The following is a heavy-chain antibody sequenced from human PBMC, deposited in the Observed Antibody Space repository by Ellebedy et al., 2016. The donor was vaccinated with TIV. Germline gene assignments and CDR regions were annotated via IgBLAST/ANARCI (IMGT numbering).Heavy chain of an antibody. D-gene: IGHD3-10*01. CDR2: ISDNGGST. CDR3: TKDSGWEHEY. J-gene: IGHJ4*02. Sequence: GESLKISCAVSGFTFRSYAMSWVRQAPGKGLEWVSGISDNGGSTYYADSVEGRFTISRDNSKNTLYLQMNNLRIEDTDLYYCTKDSGWEHEYWGQGTLVTISS. V-gene: IGHV3-23*01. CDR1: GFTFRSYA.